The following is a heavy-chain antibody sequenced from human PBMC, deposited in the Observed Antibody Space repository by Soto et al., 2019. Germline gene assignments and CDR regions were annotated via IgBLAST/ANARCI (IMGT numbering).Heavy chain of an antibody. J-gene: IGHJ3*02. Sequence: SETLSLTCTVSGGSISSGGYYWSWIRQHPGKGLEWIGYIYYSGSTYYNPSLKSRVTISVDTSENQFSLKLSSVTAADTAVYYCASGRVGTTSFAFDIWGQGTMVTVSS. V-gene: IGHV4-31*03. CDR3: ASGRVGTTSFAFDI. CDR2: IYYSGST. CDR1: GGSISSGGYY. D-gene: IGHD2-21*02.